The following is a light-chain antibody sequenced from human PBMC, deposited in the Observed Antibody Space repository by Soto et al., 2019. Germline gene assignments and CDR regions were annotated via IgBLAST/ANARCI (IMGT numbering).Light chain of an antibody. V-gene: IGKV1-17*01. J-gene: IGKJ3*01. CDR2: AAP. CDR3: QQHDTYPFT. CDR1: QGINNL. Sequence: DIQMTQSPSSLSASVGDRVTITCRASQGINNLLGWYQQGPGKAPKLLINAAPILECGVPSRFSGSRSRTEFSLTISSLQPEDFATYSCQQHDTYPFTFAPGNKVDGK.